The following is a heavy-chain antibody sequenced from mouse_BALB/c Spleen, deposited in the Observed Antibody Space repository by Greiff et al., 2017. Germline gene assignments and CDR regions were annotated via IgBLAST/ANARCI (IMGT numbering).Heavy chain of an antibody. V-gene: IGHV1S29*02. D-gene: IGHD2-2*01. CDR2: IYPYNGGT. J-gene: IGHJ3*01. CDR3: ARKGIYGYDSAVFAY. CDR1: GYTFTDYN. Sequence: VQLQQSGPELVKPGASVKISCKASGYTFTDYNMHWVKQSHGKSLEWIGYIYPYNGGTGYNQKFKSKATLTVDNSSSTAYMELRSLTSEDSAVYYCARKGIYGYDSAVFAYWGQGTLVTVSA.